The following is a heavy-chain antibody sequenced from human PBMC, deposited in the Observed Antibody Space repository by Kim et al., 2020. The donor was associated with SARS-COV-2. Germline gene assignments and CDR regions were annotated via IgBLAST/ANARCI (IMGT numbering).Heavy chain of an antibody. Sequence: GGSLRLSCAASGFTFSSYGMHWVRQAPGKGLEWVAVISYDGSNKYYADSVKGRFTISRDNSKNTLYLQMNSLRAEDTAVYYCAKDRGGSYLDYWGQGTLAAVSS. CDR2: ISYDGSNK. V-gene: IGHV3-30*18. CDR3: AKDRGGSYLDY. J-gene: IGHJ4*02. D-gene: IGHD1-26*01. CDR1: GFTFSSYG.